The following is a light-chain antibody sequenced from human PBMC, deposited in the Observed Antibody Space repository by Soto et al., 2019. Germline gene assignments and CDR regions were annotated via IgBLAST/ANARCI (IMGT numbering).Light chain of an antibody. V-gene: IGLV2-14*01. J-gene: IGLJ1*01. CDR3: SPYTSSRSIYG. CDR2: DVS. Sequence: VLAQPPSVSGSPGQSITISCTGTSSDVGAYNYVSWYQQHPGKAPKLMLYDVSNRPSGVSNRFSGSKSGNTASLTISGLHPENEAADCSSPYTSSRSIYGIGTATEVT. CDR1: SSDVGAYNY.